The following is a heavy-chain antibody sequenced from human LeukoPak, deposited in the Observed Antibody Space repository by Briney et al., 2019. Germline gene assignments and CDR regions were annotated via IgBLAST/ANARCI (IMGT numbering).Heavy chain of an antibody. CDR3: VRYSAKGFDS. CDR1: GFTFRSYD. CDR2: IGTAGDT. V-gene: IGHV3-13*04. J-gene: IGHJ4*02. Sequence: GGSLRLSCAASGFTFRSYDMHWVRQVTGESLEWVSSIGTAGDTYYPGSVKGRFTISRDNAKNSLYLQMNSLRAGDTALYHCVRYSAKGFDSWGQGTLVTVSS. D-gene: IGHD1-26*01.